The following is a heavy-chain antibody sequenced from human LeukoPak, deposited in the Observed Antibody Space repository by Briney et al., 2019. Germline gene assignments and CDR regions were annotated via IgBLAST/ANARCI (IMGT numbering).Heavy chain of an antibody. CDR3: AKDMAPDSGYYYYMDV. CDR1: GFTFSSYG. Sequence: PGGSLRLSCAASGFTFSSYGMHWVRQAPGKGLEWVAVIWYGGSNKYYADSVKGRFTISRDNSKNTLYLQMNSLRAEDTAVYYCAKDMAPDSGYYYYMDVWGKGTTVTVSS. D-gene: IGHD6-19*01. V-gene: IGHV3-30*02. CDR2: IWYGGSNK. J-gene: IGHJ6*03.